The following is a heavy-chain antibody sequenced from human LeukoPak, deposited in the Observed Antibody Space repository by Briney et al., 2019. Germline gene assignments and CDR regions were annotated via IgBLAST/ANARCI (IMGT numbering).Heavy chain of an antibody. CDR3: ARSDFWSGSGIDY. CDR2: IHYSGST. D-gene: IGHD3-3*01. Sequence: SETLSLTCTVSGGSISNYYWSWIRQPPGKGLEWIGYIHYSGSTYYNPSLTSRVTISVDTSKNQFSLKLSSVTAADTAVYYCARSDFWSGSGIDYWGQGTLVTVFS. J-gene: IGHJ4*02. V-gene: IGHV4-59*12. CDR1: GGSISNYY.